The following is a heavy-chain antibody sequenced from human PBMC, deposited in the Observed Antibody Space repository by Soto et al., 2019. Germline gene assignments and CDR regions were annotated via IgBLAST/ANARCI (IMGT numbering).Heavy chain of an antibody. V-gene: IGHV3-21*01. CDR3: ARVTNAADLAGMCDY. CDR1: GFTFRTYT. J-gene: IGHJ4*02. CDR2: ISSSSSHI. D-gene: IGHD2-8*01. Sequence: EVQLVESGGGLVKPGGSLRLSCAASGFTFRTYTMNWVRQAPGKGLEWVSSISSSSSHIYFADSGNGRFTISRDNAKNSSYLQRNCLRAGDTAVYYWARVTNAADLAGMCDYWGQGTLVTVSS.